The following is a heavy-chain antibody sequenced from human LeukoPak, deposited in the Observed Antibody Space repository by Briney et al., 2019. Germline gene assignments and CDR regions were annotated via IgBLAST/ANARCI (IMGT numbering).Heavy chain of an antibody. D-gene: IGHD3-3*01. CDR1: GYTFTSYA. CDR3: ARTRITIFGVVLRPDY. V-gene: IGHV7-4-1*02. J-gene: IGHJ4*02. Sequence: ASVKVSCKASGYTFTSYAMNWVRQAPGQGLEWMGWINTNTGNPTYAQGFTGRFVISSDTSVSTAYLQISSLKAEDTAVYYCARTRITIFGVVLRPDYWGQGTLVTVS. CDR2: INTNTGNP.